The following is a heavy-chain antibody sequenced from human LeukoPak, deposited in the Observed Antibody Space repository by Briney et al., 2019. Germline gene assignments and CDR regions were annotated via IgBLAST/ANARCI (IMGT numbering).Heavy chain of an antibody. CDR3: ARRSIAAAVDY. V-gene: IGHV4-39*01. J-gene: IGHJ4*02. Sequence: SETLFLTRSVSGGSIAGSSDYWGWIRQPPGKGLEWIGSVYYTGITDYNPSLKSRATIFVDTSENKFSLNLTSVTAADTAVYYCARRSIAAAVDYWGRGTLVTVSS. D-gene: IGHD6-13*01. CDR2: VYYTGIT. CDR1: GGSIAGSSDY.